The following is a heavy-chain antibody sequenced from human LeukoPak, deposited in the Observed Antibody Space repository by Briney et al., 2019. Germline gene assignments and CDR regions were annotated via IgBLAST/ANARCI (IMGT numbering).Heavy chain of an antibody. CDR2: IYHSGST. CDR3: ARAGYSYGPYMDV. CDR1: GGSISSFY. Sequence: SETLSLTCTVSGGSISSFYWSWIRQPPGKGLEWIGYIYHSGSTNYNPSLKSRVTISVDTSKNQFSLKLSSVTAADTAVYYCARAGYSYGPYMDVWGKGTTVTVSS. D-gene: IGHD5-18*01. V-gene: IGHV4-59*12. J-gene: IGHJ6*03.